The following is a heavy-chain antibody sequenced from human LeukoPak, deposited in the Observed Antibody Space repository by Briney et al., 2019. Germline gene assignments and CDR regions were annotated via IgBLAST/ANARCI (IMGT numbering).Heavy chain of an antibody. CDR1: GYTFTGYH. CDR3: ARRRFDSSGYYSPTFDY. CDR2: INPNTGGT. Sequence: ASVKVSCKASGYTFTGYHMHWVRQAPGQGLEWMGWINPNTGGTNYAQKFQGRVTMTRDMSISTAYIELSSLRSDDTALYYCARRRFDSSGYYSPTFDYWGQGTLVTVSS. J-gene: IGHJ4*02. V-gene: IGHV1-2*02. D-gene: IGHD3-22*01.